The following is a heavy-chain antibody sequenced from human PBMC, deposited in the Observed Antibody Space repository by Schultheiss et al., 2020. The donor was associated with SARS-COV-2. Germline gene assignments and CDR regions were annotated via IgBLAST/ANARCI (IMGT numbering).Heavy chain of an antibody. Sequence: SETLSLTCTVSGGSISSYYWSWIRQPAGKGLEWIAYMYYSGNTSYNPSLRSRVTVSLDTSKNTFSLNLKSVTTADTAFYYCARGLGYCSGNTCYSGVFIVWGQGTLVTVSS. V-gene: IGHV4-59*01. CDR3: ARGLGYCSGNTCYSGVFIV. CDR2: MYYSGNT. J-gene: IGHJ4*02. CDR1: GGSISSYY. D-gene: IGHD2-15*01.